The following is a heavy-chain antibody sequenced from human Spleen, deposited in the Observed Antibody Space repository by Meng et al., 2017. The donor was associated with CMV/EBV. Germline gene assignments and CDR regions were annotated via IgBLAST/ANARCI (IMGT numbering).Heavy chain of an antibody. V-gene: IGHV3-9*01. Sequence: SLKISCAASGFTFDDYAMHWVRQVPGKGLEWVSGITWNSGSIGYADSVKGRFTISRDNAKNSLYLQMNSLRSEDTAVYYCASYYYYDSSGYYLHYFDYWGQGTLVTVSS. CDR2: ITWNSGSI. CDR3: ASYYYYDSSGYYLHYFDY. D-gene: IGHD3-22*01. CDR1: GFTFDDYA. J-gene: IGHJ4*02.